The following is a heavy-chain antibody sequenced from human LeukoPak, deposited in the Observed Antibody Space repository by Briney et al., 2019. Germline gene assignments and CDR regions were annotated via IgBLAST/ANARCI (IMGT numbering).Heavy chain of an antibody. CDR3: AREQVDIVASDYYYYMDV. J-gene: IGHJ6*03. D-gene: IGHD5-12*01. CDR2: ISAYNGNT. CDR1: GYTFTSYG. V-gene: IGHV1-18*01. Sequence: ASVKVSCKASGYTFTSYGISWVRQAPGQGLEWMEWISAYNGNTNYAQKLQGRVTMTTDTSTSTAYMELRSLRSDDTAVYYRAREQVDIVASDYYYYMDVWGKGTTVTVSS.